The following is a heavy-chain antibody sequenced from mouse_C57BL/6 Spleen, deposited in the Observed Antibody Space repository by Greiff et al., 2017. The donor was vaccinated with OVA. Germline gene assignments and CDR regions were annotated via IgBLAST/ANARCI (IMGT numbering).Heavy chain of an antibody. J-gene: IGHJ3*01. Sequence: QVQLQQSGAELVMPGASVKLSCKASGYTFTSYWMHWVKQRPGQGLEWIGEIDPSDSYTNYNQKFKGKSTLTVDKSSSTAYMQLSSLTSEDSAVYYCARMDPYDGCYEAWFAYWGQGTLVTVSA. CDR1: GYTFTSYW. D-gene: IGHD2-3*01. CDR3: ARMDPYDGCYEAWFAY. V-gene: IGHV1-69*01. CDR2: IDPSDSYT.